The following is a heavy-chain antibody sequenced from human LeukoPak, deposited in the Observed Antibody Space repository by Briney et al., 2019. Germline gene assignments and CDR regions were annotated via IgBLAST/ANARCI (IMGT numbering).Heavy chain of an antibody. V-gene: IGHV5-51*01. Sequence: GESLKISCKCSGYGFIHYWIGWVRQTPGRGLEWMGIMFPGDSSTRYSPSFQGQVTFSADTSKTTAHLEWTSLKASDTARYFRARQLVAPGFDFWGQGTQVTVSS. D-gene: IGHD2-21*01. J-gene: IGHJ4*02. CDR3: ARQLVAPGFDF. CDR1: GYGFIHYW. CDR2: MFPGDSST.